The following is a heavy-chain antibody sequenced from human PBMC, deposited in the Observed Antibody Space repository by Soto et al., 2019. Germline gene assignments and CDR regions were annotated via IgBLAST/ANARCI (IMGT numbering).Heavy chain of an antibody. CDR3: AREGNLGRWIQPLDY. D-gene: IGHD5-18*01. CDR1: GYSISSYS. Sequence: SETLSLTCTFSGYSISSYSWSWIRQPPGKGLEWIGNIHYNGNTKYSPSLKSRVTMSVDTSKNHFSLKLISVTTADTAVYFCAREGNLGRWIQPLDYWGQGTLVTVSS. J-gene: IGHJ4*02. CDR2: IHYNGNT. V-gene: IGHV4-59*01.